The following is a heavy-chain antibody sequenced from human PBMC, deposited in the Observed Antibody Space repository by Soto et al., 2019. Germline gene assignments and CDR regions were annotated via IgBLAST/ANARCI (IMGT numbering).Heavy chain of an antibody. V-gene: IGHV1-8*01. J-gene: IGHJ4*02. CDR1: GYNCTSYD. CDR2: MNPNSGNT. CDR3: ARGRSRVLRYFDWLFY. Sequence: ASVKLSLKASGYNCTSYDINWAPQATGQGLEWMGWMNPNSGNTGYAQKFQGRVTMTRNTSISTAYMELSSLRSEDTAVYYCARGRSRVLRYFDWLFYWGQGTLVTVSS. D-gene: IGHD3-9*01.